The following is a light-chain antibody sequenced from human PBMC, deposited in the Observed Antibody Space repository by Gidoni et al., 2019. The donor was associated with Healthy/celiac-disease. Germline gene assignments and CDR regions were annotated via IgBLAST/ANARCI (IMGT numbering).Light chain of an antibody. CDR1: SSDVGSYNL. J-gene: IGLJ2*01. CDR3: CSYAGSSTVV. V-gene: IGLV2-23*01. CDR2: EGS. Sequence: QSALTQPASVSWSAGQSITIFCTGTSSDVGSYNLVSWYQQHPGKAPKLMIYEGSKRPSGVSNRFSGSKSGNTASLTISGLQAEDEADYYCCSYAGSSTVVFGGGTKLTVL.